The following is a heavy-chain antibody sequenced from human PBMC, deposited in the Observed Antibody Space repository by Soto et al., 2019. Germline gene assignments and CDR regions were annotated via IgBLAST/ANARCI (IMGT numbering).Heavy chain of an antibody. J-gene: IGHJ4*02. V-gene: IGHV3-9*01. CDR1: GFTFDDYA. CDR2: ISWNSGSI. D-gene: IGHD6-19*01. CDR3: AKDQCVYSSGWYGGSDY. Sequence: EVQLVESGGGLVQPGRSLRLSCAASGFTFDDYAMHWVRQAPGKGLEWVSGISWNSGSIGYVVSVEGPFTIFRDNAKNALYLQMNSLRAEDTALYYCAKDQCVYSSGWYGGSDYWGQGTLVTVSS.